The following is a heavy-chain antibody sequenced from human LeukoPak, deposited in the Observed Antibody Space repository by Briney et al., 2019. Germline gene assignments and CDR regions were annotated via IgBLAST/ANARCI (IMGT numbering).Heavy chain of an antibody. CDR2: IKQDGSEK. J-gene: IGHJ5*02. D-gene: IGHD3-22*01. CDR3: ARDALYYYDSSGRLNKNWFDP. V-gene: IGHV3-7*01. CDR1: GFTFSSYW. Sequence: PGGSLRLSCAASGFTFSSYWMSWVRQAPGKGLEWVANIKQDGSEKYYVDSVKGRFTISRDNAKNSLYLQMNSLRAEDTAVYYCARDALYYYDSSGRLNKNWFDPWGQGTLVTVSS.